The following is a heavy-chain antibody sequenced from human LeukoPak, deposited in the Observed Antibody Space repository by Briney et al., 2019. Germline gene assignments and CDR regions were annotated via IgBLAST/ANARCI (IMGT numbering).Heavy chain of an antibody. CDR3: ARADVWGSYRSVPYGMDV. CDR2: ISAYNGNT. Sequence: ASVKVSCKASGYTFTSYGISWVRQAPGQGLEWMGWISAYNGNTNYAQKLQGRVTMTTDTSTSTAYMELRSLRSDDTAVYYCARADVWGSYRSVPYGMDVWGQRDHGHRLL. V-gene: IGHV1-18*01. J-gene: IGHJ6*04. D-gene: IGHD3-16*02. CDR1: GYTFTSYG.